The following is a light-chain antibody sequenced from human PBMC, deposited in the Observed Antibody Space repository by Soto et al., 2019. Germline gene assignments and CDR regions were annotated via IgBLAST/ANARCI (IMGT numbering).Light chain of an antibody. CDR2: GAS. V-gene: IGKV3-20*01. J-gene: IGKJ1*01. Sequence: IVLTKSPGTLSLSPGERATLSCRASQRVSSNYLAWYQQKPVQAPRPLIYGASSRATGIPDRFSGSGAGTDFTLTISRLESEDLAVYYCQQYGSSPWTFGQATKVE. CDR1: QRVSSNY. CDR3: QQYGSSPWT.